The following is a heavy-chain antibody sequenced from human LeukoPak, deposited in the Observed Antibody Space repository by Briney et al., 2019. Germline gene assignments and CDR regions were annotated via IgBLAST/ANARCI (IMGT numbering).Heavy chain of an antibody. CDR3: AKYAYNWNAPDGFDM. Sequence: GGSLRLSCRASRFSFGDYDMHWVRQAPGKGLEWVAVISYDGSREHYADSVRGRFSISRDNSESTLFLQMNSLTTDDTSVYFCAKYAYNWNAPDGFDMWGQGTMVIVSS. V-gene: IGHV3-30*18. CDR2: ISYDGSRE. CDR1: RFSFGDYD. J-gene: IGHJ3*02. D-gene: IGHD1-1*01.